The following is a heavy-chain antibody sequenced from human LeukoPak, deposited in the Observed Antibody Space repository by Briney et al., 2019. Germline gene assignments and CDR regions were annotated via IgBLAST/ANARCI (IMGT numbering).Heavy chain of an antibody. CDR3: ARGASGWYGNWFDP. CDR2: INHSGST. J-gene: IGHJ5*02. Sequence: PSETLSLTCAVYGGSFSGYYWTWIRQPPGKGLEWIGEINHSGSTNYNPSLKSRVTISLDTSKNQFSLNLNSVTAADTAVYYCARGASGWYGNWFDPWGQGTLVTVSS. V-gene: IGHV4-34*01. CDR1: GGSFSGYY. D-gene: IGHD6-19*01.